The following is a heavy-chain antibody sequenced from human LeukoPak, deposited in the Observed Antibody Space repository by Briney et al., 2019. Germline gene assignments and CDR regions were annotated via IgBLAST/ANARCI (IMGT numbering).Heavy chain of an antibody. CDR3: ARNTDYDSSGYYYGFWNWFDP. V-gene: IGHV1-69*13. CDR1: GGTFSGYA. D-gene: IGHD3-22*01. CDR2: IIPIFGTA. Sequence: ASVKVSCKASGGTFSGYAISWVRQAPGQGLEWMGGIIPIFGTANYAQKFQGRVTITADESTSTAYMELSSLRSEDTAVYYCARNTDYDSSGYYYGFWNWFDPWGQGTLVTVSS. J-gene: IGHJ5*02.